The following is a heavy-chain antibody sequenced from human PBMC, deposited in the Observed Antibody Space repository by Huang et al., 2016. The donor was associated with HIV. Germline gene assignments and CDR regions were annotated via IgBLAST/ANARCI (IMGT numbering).Heavy chain of an antibody. D-gene: IGHD3-10*01. V-gene: IGHV4-34*02. J-gene: IGHJ5*02. CDR1: GGSLSGYY. CDR2: VNHLGST. CDR3: ARDATKNPRGWFDP. Sequence: QVHLQQWGAGLLKSAETLSLTCAVYGGSLSGYYWSWLRQTPGKGLEWIGEVNHLGSTNYNPALKSRVSISMDESKKQFSLKLKFISDADTAVYFCARDATKNPRGWFDPWGQGSLVTVSS.